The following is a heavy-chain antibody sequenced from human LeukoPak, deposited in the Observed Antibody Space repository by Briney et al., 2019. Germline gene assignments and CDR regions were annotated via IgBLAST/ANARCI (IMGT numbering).Heavy chain of an antibody. D-gene: IGHD3-10*01. CDR1: GFTFSSHG. J-gene: IGHJ4*02. V-gene: IGHV3-23*01. CDR3: AKVTYGSGTYGAFDY. CDR2: ISGSGDNT. Sequence: GGSLRLSCAASGFTFSSHGMSWVRQAPGKGLEWVSTISGSGDNTYYADSVKGRFTISRDNSKNTLYLQMNSLRAEDTAVYYCAKVTYGSGTYGAFDYWGQGTLVTVSS.